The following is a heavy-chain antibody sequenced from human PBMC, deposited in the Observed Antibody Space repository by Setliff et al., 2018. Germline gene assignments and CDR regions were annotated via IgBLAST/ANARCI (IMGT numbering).Heavy chain of an antibody. CDR2: IYSSGSS. J-gene: IGHJ3*02. D-gene: IGHD3-22*01. V-gene: IGHV4-61*09. Sequence: SETLSLTCTVSGGSISSGSYYWTWIRQPAGKGLEWTGQIYSSGSSNYNPSLKSRLTISMDTSKNQFSLRLTSVTAAATAVYYCARRGYYDSSGVDGFDIWGQGTVVTVSS. CDR3: ARRGYYDSSGVDGFDI. CDR1: GGSISSGSYY.